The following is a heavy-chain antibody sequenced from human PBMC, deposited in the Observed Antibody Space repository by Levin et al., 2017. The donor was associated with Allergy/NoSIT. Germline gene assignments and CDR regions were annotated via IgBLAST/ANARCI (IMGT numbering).Heavy chain of an antibody. CDR3: ARGSLNYYDSRRTEYYFDY. CDR2: IWYDGSNK. V-gene: IGHV3-33*01. CDR1: GFIFSNYG. Sequence: PGESLKISCAASGFIFSNYGIHWVRQAPGKGLEWVAVIWYDGSNKYYADSVKGRFTISRDNSKNTLYLQMNSLRAEDTAVYYCARGSLNYYDSRRTEYYFDYWGQGTLVTVSS. J-gene: IGHJ4*02. D-gene: IGHD3-22*01.